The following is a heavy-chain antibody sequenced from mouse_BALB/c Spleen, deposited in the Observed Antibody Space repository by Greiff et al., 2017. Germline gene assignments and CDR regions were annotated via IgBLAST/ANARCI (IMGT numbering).Heavy chain of an antibody. CDR2: ISYSGST. CDR1: GYSITSDYA. J-gene: IGHJ3*01. CDR3: ARYGRGFAY. D-gene: IGHD1-1*01. V-gene: IGHV3-2*02. Sequence: DVQLQESGPGLVKPSQSLSLTCTVTGYSITSDYAWNWIRQFPGNKLEWMGYISYSGSTSYNPSLKSRISITRDTSKNQFFLQLNSVTTEDTATYYCARYGRGFAYWGQGTLVTVSA.